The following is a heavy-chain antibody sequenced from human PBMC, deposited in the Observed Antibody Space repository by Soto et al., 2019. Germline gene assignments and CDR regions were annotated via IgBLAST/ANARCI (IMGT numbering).Heavy chain of an antibody. J-gene: IGHJ6*02. Sequence: ESGGGVVQPGRSLRLSCAASGLSFGDDAMHWVRQAPGKGLEWVGVITYDGSSIYYADSVRGRFTISRDNSKSTLYLQMDSLITKDTAVYYCARDVGTQMDFWSTSGMDVWGQGTTVTVSS. CDR1: GLSFGDDA. D-gene: IGHD3-3*01. CDR3: ARDVGTQMDFWSTSGMDV. CDR2: ITYDGSSI. V-gene: IGHV3-30-3*01.